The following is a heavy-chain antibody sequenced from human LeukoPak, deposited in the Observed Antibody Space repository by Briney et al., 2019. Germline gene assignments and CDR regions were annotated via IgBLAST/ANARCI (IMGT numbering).Heavy chain of an antibody. CDR2: IYYSGST. CDR1: GGSISSSSYY. CDR3: ARQGYSSSWSDNYYYYYYMDV. V-gene: IGHV4-39*01. J-gene: IGHJ6*03. Sequence: SETLSLTCTVSGGSISSSSYYWGWIRQPPGKGLEWIGSIYYSGSTYYNPSLKSRVTISVDTSKNQFSLKLSSVTAADTAVYYCARQGYSSSWSDNYYYYYYMDVWGKGTTVTVSS. D-gene: IGHD6-13*01.